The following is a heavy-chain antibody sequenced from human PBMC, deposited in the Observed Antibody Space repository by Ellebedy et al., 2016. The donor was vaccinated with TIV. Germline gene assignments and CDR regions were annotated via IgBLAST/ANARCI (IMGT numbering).Heavy chain of an antibody. J-gene: IGHJ5*02. CDR3: ARHSTVTTIGT. CDR1: GDSLSSSVYY. V-gene: IGHV4-39*01. CDR2: FSQSGST. Sequence: MPSETLSLTCTVSGDSLSSSVYYWGWIRQPPGNGLEWIVSFSQSGSTYSNPSLTSRVTISVDTSKNQFSLKLSSVTAADTAIFYCARHSTVTTIGTWGQGALVTVSS. D-gene: IGHD4-17*01.